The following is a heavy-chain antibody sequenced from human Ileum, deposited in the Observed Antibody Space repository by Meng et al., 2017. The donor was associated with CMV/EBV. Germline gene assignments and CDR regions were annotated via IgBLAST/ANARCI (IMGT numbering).Heavy chain of an antibody. CDR1: GGCLMACM. J-gene: IGHJ4*02. D-gene: IGHD3-16*01. CDR2: INVDGDT. CDR3: VREENTLNQFEN. V-gene: IGHV4-4*07. Sequence: LWKPSWHMSHACAFAGGCLMACMWTSVRQCAEKGQEGIGRINVDGDTSENPSLKSRVAMSVDVAKNQFSLKGNALTAADTAVDYCVREENTLNQFENWGQGTLVTVSS.